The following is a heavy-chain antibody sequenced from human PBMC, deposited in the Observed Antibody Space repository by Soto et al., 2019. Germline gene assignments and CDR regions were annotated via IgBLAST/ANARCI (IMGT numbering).Heavy chain of an antibody. V-gene: IGHV1-69*01. Sequence: SVNVSCKTGSASMSSYGSNWVRQAPGQALEWMGGIIPIFGTANYAQKFQGRVTITADESTSTAYMELSSLRSEDTAVYYCAFYGYGYHPDLLSVPTQRTSDP. J-gene: IGHJ5*02. CDR3: AFYGYGYHPDLLSVPTQRTSDP. CDR1: SASMSSYG. D-gene: IGHD5-18*01. CDR2: IIPIFGTA.